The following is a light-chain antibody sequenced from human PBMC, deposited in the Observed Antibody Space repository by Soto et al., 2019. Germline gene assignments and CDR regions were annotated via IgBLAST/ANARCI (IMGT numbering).Light chain of an antibody. Sequence: DIQMTKSPSSLSASVGDRVPIACRASQSISSYLNWYQQKPGKAPKLLIYAASSLQSGVPSRFSGSGSGTDFTRTISSLQPEDVATHCCQQNYNSHGTFGGGTKLDIX. V-gene: IGKV1-39*01. CDR1: QSISSY. CDR3: QQNYNSHGT. CDR2: AAS. J-gene: IGKJ4*02.